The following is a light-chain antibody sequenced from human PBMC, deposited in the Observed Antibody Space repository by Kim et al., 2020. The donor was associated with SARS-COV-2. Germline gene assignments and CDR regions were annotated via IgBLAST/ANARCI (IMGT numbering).Light chain of an antibody. J-gene: IGLJ2*01. CDR3: QAWDSSTAV. Sequence: VPPGQPASITCSGDKLGDKYACWYQQKPGQSPVLVIYQDSKRPSGIPERFSGSNSGNTATLTISGTQAMDEADYYCQAWDSSTAVLGGGTQLTVL. CDR2: QDS. V-gene: IGLV3-1*01. CDR1: KLGDKY.